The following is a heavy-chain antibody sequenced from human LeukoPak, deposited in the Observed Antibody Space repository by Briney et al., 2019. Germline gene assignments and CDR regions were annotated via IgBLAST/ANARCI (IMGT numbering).Heavy chain of an antibody. CDR2: LYSDATA. D-gene: IGHD2-15*01. V-gene: IGHV3-53*01. CDR3: ARGVVAARPYYMGV. Sequence: PGGSLRLSCAASGLTVTTNYMTWVRQVPGKGLEWISALYSDATAYYADSVKGRFTLSRDKSKNTVFLQMNSLRAEDTAVYYCARGVVAARPYYMGVWGKGTTVIVSS. J-gene: IGHJ6*03. CDR1: GLTVTTNY.